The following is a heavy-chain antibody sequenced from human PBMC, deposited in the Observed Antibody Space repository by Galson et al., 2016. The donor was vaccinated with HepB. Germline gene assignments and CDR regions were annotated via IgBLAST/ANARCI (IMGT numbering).Heavy chain of an antibody. J-gene: IGHJ6*02. CDR3: AKSGGAVPAYYYSMDV. D-gene: IGHD3-16*01. V-gene: IGHV1-69*06. CDR2: IIPLFDTS. Sequence: SVKVSCKAFGGTFINCAISWVRQAPGQGLEWMGGIIPLFDTSNYAQRFQGRVTITADRSTSTCYMELSSLRSADTAVYYCAKSGGAVPAYYYSMDVWGQGTMVTVSS. CDR1: GGTFINCA.